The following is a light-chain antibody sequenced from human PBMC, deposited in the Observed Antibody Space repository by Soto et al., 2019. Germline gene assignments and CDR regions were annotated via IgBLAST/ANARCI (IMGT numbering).Light chain of an antibody. V-gene: IGKV3-20*01. CDR3: QKYGSSPLT. CDR2: GES. J-gene: IGKJ3*01. CDR1: QSVIST. Sequence: DIVLTQSPATLSLFPGESATLSCRASQSVISTVAWYQQSTGQAPRILIYGESSRATGIPDRLSGSGSGTDFTLTISRLEPEDFAVYYCQKYGSSPLTCGLGTKVDIK.